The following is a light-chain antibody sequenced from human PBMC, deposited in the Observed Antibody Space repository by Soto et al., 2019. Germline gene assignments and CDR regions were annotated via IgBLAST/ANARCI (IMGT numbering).Light chain of an antibody. V-gene: IGKV3-20*01. Sequence: EIVLTQSPGTASLSPGERATLSCRASQTFGGTHLAWYQQNPGQPPRLLIYDASTRATGVPNRFSGSGSGTDFTLTISRLEAEDFAVYYCLQYGTSPLYTFGQGTKLEI. CDR1: QTFGGTH. CDR3: LQYGTSPLYT. J-gene: IGKJ2*01. CDR2: DAS.